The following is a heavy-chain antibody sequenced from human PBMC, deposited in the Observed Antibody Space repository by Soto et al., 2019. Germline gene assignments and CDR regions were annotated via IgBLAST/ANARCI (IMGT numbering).Heavy chain of an antibody. V-gene: IGHV3-30-3*01. D-gene: IGHD1-26*01. CDR1: GFTFSSYA. CDR3: ARDVESGSSQYYYYYYSMDV. J-gene: IGHJ6*02. Sequence: PGGSLRLSCAASGFTFSSYAMHWVRQAPGKGLEWVAVISYDGSNKYYADSVKGRFTISRDNSKNTLYLQMNSLRAEDTAVYYCARDVESGSSQYYYYYYSMDVWGQGTTVTVSS. CDR2: ISYDGSNK.